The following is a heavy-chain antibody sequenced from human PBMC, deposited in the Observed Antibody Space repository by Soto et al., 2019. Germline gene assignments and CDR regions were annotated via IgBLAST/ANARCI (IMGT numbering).Heavy chain of an antibody. Sequence: EVQLVESGGGLVKPGGSLRLSCAASGFTFSSYSMNWVRQAPGKGLEWVSSISSSRSYIYYADSVKGRFTISKDNAKNSLYLQMNSLRAEDTAVYYCARVVIGDWYFDLWGRGTLVTVSS. J-gene: IGHJ2*01. CDR1: GFTFSSYS. CDR2: ISSSRSYI. CDR3: ARVVIGDWYFDL. V-gene: IGHV3-21*01. D-gene: IGHD3-22*01.